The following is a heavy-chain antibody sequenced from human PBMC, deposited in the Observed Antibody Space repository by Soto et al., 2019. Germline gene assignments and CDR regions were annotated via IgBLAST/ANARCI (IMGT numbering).Heavy chain of an antibody. J-gene: IGHJ6*02. D-gene: IGHD3-10*01. Sequence: ASVKVSCKASGYTFTSYDINWVRQATGQGLEWMGWMNPNSGNTGYAQKFQGRVTMTRNTSISTAYMEVSSLRSEDTAVYYCARGSGLVYYYGMDVWCQGTTVTVSS. CDR2: MNPNSGNT. V-gene: IGHV1-8*01. CDR3: ARGSGLVYYYGMDV. CDR1: GYTFTSYD.